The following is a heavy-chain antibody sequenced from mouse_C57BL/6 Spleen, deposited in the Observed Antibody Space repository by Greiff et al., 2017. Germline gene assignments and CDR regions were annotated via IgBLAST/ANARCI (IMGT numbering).Heavy chain of an antibody. D-gene: IGHD2-5*01. CDR3: ARPLSNYRYDYAMDY. V-gene: IGHV1-26*01. Sequence: VQLQQSGPELVKPGASVKISCKASGYTFTDYYMNWVKQSHGKSLEWIGDINPNNGGTSYNQKFKGKATLTVDKSSSTAYMELRSLPSEDSAVYYCARPLSNYRYDYAMDYWGQGTSVTVSS. J-gene: IGHJ4*01. CDR2: INPNNGGT. CDR1: GYTFTDYY.